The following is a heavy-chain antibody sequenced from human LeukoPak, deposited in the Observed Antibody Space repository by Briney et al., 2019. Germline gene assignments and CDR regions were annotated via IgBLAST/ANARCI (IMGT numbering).Heavy chain of an antibody. J-gene: IGHJ6*04. CDR3: ARDLGNMVRGAIYHYYGMDV. Sequence: PSETLSLTCTVSGGSVSSGSYYWSWIRQPPGKGLEWIGYIYYSGSTNYNPSLKSRVTISVDPSKNQFSLKLSSVTAADTAVYYCARDLGNMVRGAIYHYYGMDVWGKGTTVTVSS. CDR2: IYYSGST. V-gene: IGHV4-61*01. CDR1: GGSVSSGSYY. D-gene: IGHD3-10*01.